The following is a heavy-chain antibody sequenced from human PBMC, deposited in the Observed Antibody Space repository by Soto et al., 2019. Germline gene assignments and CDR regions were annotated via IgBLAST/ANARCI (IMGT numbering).Heavy chain of an antibody. J-gene: IGHJ4*02. Sequence: EVQLLESGGGLVQPGGSLRLSCAASGFTFSSYAMSWVRQAPGKGLEWVSAISGSGGSTYYADSVKGRFTISRDNSKNTLYLQMNSLRAEDTAVYYCAKDGHCSSNSCSPFDYWGQGTLVTVSS. V-gene: IGHV3-23*01. CDR2: ISGSGGST. D-gene: IGHD2-2*01. CDR1: GFTFSSYA. CDR3: AKDGHCSSNSCSPFDY.